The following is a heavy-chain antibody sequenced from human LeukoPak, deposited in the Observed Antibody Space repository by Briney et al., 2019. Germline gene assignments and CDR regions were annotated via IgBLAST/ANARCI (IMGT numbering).Heavy chain of an antibody. CDR1: GYTFTSYG. Sequence: ASVKVSCKASGYTFTSYGISWVRQAPGQGLEWMGWISAYNGNTNYAQKFQERVTITRDMSTSTAYMELSSLRSEDTAVYYCAATAHCGGDCYSPYYYYGMDVWGQGTTVTVSS. V-gene: IGHV1-18*01. CDR2: ISAYNGNT. D-gene: IGHD2-21*02. CDR3: AATAHCGGDCYSPYYYYGMDV. J-gene: IGHJ6*02.